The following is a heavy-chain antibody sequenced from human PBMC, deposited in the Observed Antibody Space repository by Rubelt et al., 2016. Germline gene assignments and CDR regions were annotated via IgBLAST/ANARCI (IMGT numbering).Heavy chain of an antibody. J-gene: IGHJ5*02. CDR2: INPSGGST. V-gene: IGHV1-46*01. CDR1: GYTFPSYY. Sequence: QVQLVQSGAEVKKPGASVKVSCKASGYTFPSYYMHWVRQAPGQGLEWMGIINPSGGSTSYEQKFQGRVTMTRDTSTSTVYMGLSSLRSEDTAVYYCARSPRYDFEDNWFDPWGQGTLVTVSS. CDR3: ARSPRYDFEDNWFDP. D-gene: IGHD3-3*01.